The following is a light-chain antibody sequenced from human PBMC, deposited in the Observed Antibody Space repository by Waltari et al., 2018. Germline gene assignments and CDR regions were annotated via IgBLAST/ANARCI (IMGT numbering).Light chain of an antibody. V-gene: IGLV1-40*01. J-gene: IGLJ2*01. Sequence: QSVLTQPPSVSGAPGQRVTISCTGSSSTLGAGYDVPRYQQLPGTAPKLLIYGNSNRPSGVPDRFSGSKSGTSASLAITGLQAEDEADYYCQSYDSSLSGSVVFGGGTKLTVL. CDR2: GNS. CDR1: SSTLGAGYD. CDR3: QSYDSSLSGSVV.